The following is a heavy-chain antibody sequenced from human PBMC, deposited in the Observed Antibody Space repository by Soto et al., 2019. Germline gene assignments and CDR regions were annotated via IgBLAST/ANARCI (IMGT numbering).Heavy chain of an antibody. Sequence: SETLSLTCTVSGGSISSGGYYWSWIRQHPGKGLEWIGYIYYSGSTYYNPSLKSRVTISVDTSKNQFSLKLSSVTAADTAVYYCARVKPYDILTGYPWSVFDYWGQGTLVTVSS. D-gene: IGHD3-9*01. CDR1: GGSISSGGYY. CDR3: ARVKPYDILTGYPWSVFDY. CDR2: IYYSGST. J-gene: IGHJ4*02. V-gene: IGHV4-31*03.